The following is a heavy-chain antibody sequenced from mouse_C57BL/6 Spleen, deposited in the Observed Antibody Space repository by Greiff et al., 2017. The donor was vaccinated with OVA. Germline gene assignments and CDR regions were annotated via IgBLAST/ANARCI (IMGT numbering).Heavy chain of an antibody. V-gene: IGHV1-52*01. D-gene: IGHD2-4*01. CDR2: IDPSDSET. CDR1: GYTFTSYW. CDR3: AMGYDYDPVFAY. J-gene: IGHJ3*01. Sequence: QVQLKQPGAELVRPGSSVKLSCKASGYTFTSYWMPWVKQRPIQGLEWIGNIDPSDSETHYNQKFKDKATLTVDKSSSTAYMQLSSLTSEDSAVYYCAMGYDYDPVFAYWGQGTLFTVSA.